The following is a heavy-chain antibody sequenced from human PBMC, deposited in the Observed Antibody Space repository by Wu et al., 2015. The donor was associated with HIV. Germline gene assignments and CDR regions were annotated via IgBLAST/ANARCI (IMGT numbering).Heavy chain of an antibody. CDR1: GYTFTGYY. CDR3: LTAIDGIVY. Sequence: QVQLVQSGAEVKKPGASVKVSCKASGYTFTGYYMHWVRLAPGQGLEWMGWINPNSGGTNYAQKFQGRVTMTRDTSISTAYMELSGLTFDDTAMYYCLTAIDGIVYWGQGPLVTVSS. J-gene: IGHJ4*02. CDR2: INPNSGGT. D-gene: IGHD5-24*01. V-gene: IGHV1-2*02.